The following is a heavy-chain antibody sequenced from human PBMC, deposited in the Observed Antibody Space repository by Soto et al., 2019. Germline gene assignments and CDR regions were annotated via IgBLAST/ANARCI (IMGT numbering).Heavy chain of an antibody. J-gene: IGHJ4*02. CDR2: IYHSGST. CDR3: ARRYGGNFDY. Sequence: SETLSLTCXVCGGSISRGGYSWSWIRQPPGKGLEWIGYIYHSGSTYYNPSLKSRVTISVDTSKNQFSLKLTSVTAADTAVYYCARRYGGNFDYWGQGTLVTVSS. CDR1: GGSISRGGYS. V-gene: IGHV4-30-2*02. D-gene: IGHD1-26*01.